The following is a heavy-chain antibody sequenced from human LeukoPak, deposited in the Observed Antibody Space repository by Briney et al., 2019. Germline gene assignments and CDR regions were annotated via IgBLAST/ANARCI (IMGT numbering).Heavy chain of an antibody. CDR3: ARDGRSTVTHYFDY. J-gene: IGHJ4*02. D-gene: IGHD4-17*01. CDR1: GFTFSSYE. V-gene: IGHV3-48*03. CDR2: ISSSGSTI. Sequence: GGSLRLSCAASGFTFSSYEMNWVRQAPGKGLEWVSYISSSGSTIYYADSVKGRFTISRDNAKNSLYLQMNSLRAEDTAVYYCARDGRSTVTHYFDYWGQGTLVTVSS.